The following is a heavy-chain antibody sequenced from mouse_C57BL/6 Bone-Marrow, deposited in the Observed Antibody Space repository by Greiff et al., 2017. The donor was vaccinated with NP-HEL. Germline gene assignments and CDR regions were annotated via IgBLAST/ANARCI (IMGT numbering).Heavy chain of an antibody. V-gene: IGHV1-50*01. CDR2: IDPSDSYT. CDR1: GYTFTSYW. J-gene: IGHJ3*01. D-gene: IGHD2-3*01. CDR3: ARWGGWSTWFAY. Sequence: VQLQQPGAELVKPGASVKLSCKASGYTFTSYWMQWVKQRPGQGLEWIGEIDPSDSYTNYNQKFKGKATLTVDTSSSTAYMQLSSLTSEDSAVYYCARWGGWSTWFAYWGQGTLVTVSA.